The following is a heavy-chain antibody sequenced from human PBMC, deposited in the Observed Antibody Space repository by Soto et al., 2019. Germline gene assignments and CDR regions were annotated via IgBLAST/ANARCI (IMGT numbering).Heavy chain of an antibody. D-gene: IGHD3-10*01. CDR2: ISYDGSNK. J-gene: IGHJ6*02. V-gene: IGHV3-30-3*01. Sequence: QVQLVESGGGVVQPGRSLRLSCAASGFTFSSYGMHWVRQAPGNGLEWVAVISYDGSNKYYADSVKGRFTLSRDNSKNTLYLQMNSLRAEDTAVYYCARGSSRGWFGELFFRPAMDVWGQGTTVTVSS. CDR1: GFTFSSYG. CDR3: ARGSSRGWFGELFFRPAMDV.